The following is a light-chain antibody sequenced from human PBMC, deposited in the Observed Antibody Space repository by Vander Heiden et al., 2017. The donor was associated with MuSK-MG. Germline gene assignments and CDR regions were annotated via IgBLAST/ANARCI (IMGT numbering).Light chain of an antibody. Sequence: SSELIQPPSVSVSPGQTASITCSGDTLGDKYACWYQQKPGQSPVRVIYKNTKRPSGIPERFSGSTSGNTATLTISGAQPMDEADYYCQAWDSTTGVFGTGTKVTVL. J-gene: IGLJ1*01. CDR1: TLGDKY. CDR2: KNT. CDR3: QAWDSTTGV. V-gene: IGLV3-1*01.